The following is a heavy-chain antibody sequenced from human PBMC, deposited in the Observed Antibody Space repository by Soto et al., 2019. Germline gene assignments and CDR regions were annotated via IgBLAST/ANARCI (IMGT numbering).Heavy chain of an antibody. V-gene: IGHV3-21*01. CDR3: ARDASYDFWSGYLTSHYGMDV. Sequence: GGSLRLSCAASGFTFSSYSMNWVRQAPGKGLEWVSSISSSSSYIYYADSVKGRFTISRDNAKNSLYLQMNSLRAEDTAVYYCARDASYDFWSGYLTSHYGMDVWGQGTTVTV. D-gene: IGHD3-3*01. CDR2: ISSSSSYI. J-gene: IGHJ6*02. CDR1: GFTFSSYS.